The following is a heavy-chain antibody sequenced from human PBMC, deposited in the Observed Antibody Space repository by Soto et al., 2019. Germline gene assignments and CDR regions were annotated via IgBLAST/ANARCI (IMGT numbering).Heavy chain of an antibody. V-gene: IGHV3-30-3*01. CDR3: ARDKRDLRFLEWSYYFDY. D-gene: IGHD3-3*01. CDR2: ISYDGSNK. Sequence: GGSLRLSCAPSGFTFSNYAMHWVRQAPGKGLEWVAVISYDGSNKYYADSVKGRFTISRDNSNNTLYLQMNSLRAEDTAVYYCARDKRDLRFLEWSYYFDYWGQGTLVTVSS. J-gene: IGHJ4*02. CDR1: GFTFSNYA.